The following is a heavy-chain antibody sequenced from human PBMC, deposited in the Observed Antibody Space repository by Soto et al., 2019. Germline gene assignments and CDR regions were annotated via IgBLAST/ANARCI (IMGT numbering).Heavy chain of an antibody. CDR3: ARDNVAAAGTGHDY. D-gene: IGHD6-13*01. CDR1: GFTFSDYY. CDR2: ISSSSYT. J-gene: IGHJ4*02. V-gene: IGHV3-11*06. Sequence: GGSLRLSCAASGFTFSDYYMSWIRQAPGKGLEWVSYISSSSYTNYADSVKGRFTISRDNAKNSLYLQMNSLRAEDTAVYYCARDNVAAAGTGHDYWGQGTLVTVSS.